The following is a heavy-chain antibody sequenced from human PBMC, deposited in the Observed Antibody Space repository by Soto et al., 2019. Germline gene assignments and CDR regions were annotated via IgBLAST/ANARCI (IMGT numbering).Heavy chain of an antibody. J-gene: IGHJ5*02. V-gene: IGHV4-59*01. CDR3: ARHKTTMLTVVSAFDP. CDR1: GGSISSYY. CDR2: IYYSGST. D-gene: IGHD3-22*01. Sequence: SETLSLTCTVSGGSISSYYWSWIRQPPGKGLEWIGYIYYSGSTNYNPSLKSRVTISVDTSKNQFSLKLSSVTAADTAVYYCARHKTTMLTVVSAFDPWGQGTRVTVSS.